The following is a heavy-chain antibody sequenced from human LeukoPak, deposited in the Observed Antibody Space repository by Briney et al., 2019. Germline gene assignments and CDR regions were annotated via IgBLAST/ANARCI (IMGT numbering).Heavy chain of an antibody. CDR1: GYTFTGFY. V-gene: IGHV1-2*06. Sequence: ASVKVSCKASGYTFTGFYMHWVRQAPGQGLEWMGRINPNSGGTNYAQKFQGRVTMTRDTSITTVYMELTRLRSDDTAVYYCARDLWKAAPGEFDYWGQGTLVTVSS. CDR2: INPNSGGT. D-gene: IGHD1-1*01. CDR3: ARDLWKAAPGEFDY. J-gene: IGHJ4*02.